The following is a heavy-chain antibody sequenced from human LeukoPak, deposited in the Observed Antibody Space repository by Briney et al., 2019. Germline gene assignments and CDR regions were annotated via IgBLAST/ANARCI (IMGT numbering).Heavy chain of an antibody. V-gene: IGHV3-74*01. J-gene: IGHJ4*02. CDR1: GFMFSNYW. CDR3: ARGGATYYYDSSGYRY. D-gene: IGHD3-22*01. Sequence: GGSLRLSCAASGFMFSNYWMHWVRQAPGKGLVWVSRMTPDGSSTNYADSVTGRFTISRVNAENTLYLQMNSLRAEDTAVYYCARGGATYYYDSSGYRYWGRGTLVTVSS. CDR2: MTPDGSST.